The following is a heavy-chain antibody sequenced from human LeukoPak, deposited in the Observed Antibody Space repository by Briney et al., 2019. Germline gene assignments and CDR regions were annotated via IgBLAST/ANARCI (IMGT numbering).Heavy chain of an antibody. V-gene: IGHV1-69-2*01. Sequence: ASVEVSCKVSGYTFTDYYMHWVQQAPGKGLEWMGLVDPEDGETIYAEKFQGRVTITADTSTDTAYMELSSLRSEDTAVYYCATGLYGDLTLFDYWGQGTLVTVSS. D-gene: IGHD4-17*01. CDR1: GYTFTDYY. CDR2: VDPEDGET. CDR3: ATGLYGDLTLFDY. J-gene: IGHJ4*02.